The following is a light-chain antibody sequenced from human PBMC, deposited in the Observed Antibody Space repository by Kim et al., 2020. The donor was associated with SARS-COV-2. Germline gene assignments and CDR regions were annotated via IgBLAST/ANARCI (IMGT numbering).Light chain of an antibody. CDR3: QSYDSSLSGSKV. CDR2: GNS. Sequence: VTNSCTGSSPNIGAGYEVHWYQQLPGTAPKLLIYGNSNRPSGVPDRFSGSKSGTSASLAITGLQAEDEADYYCQSYDSSLSGSKVFGGGTQLTVL. V-gene: IGLV1-40*01. J-gene: IGLJ2*01. CDR1: SPNIGAGYE.